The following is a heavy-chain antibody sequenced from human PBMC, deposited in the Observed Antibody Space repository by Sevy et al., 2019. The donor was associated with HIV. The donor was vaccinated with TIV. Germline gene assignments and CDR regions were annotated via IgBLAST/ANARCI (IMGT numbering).Heavy chain of an antibody. CDR1: GFTFSDYY. CDR3: ARDMGAVTYYSYGMDV. Sequence: GGSLRLSCAASGFTFSDYYMSWIRQAPGKGLEWVSFISSTGSTIYYADSVKGRFTISRDNAQNSLYLQMNSLRSEDTAVYYCARDMGAVTYYSYGMDVWGQVSTVTVSS. CDR2: ISSTGSTI. J-gene: IGHJ6*02. V-gene: IGHV3-11*01. D-gene: IGHD1-26*01.